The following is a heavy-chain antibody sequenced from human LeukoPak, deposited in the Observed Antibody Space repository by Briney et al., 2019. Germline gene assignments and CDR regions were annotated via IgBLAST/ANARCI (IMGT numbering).Heavy chain of an antibody. CDR3: ARVYSSGWTIFDY. J-gene: IGHJ4*02. V-gene: IGHV3-23*01. CDR1: GFTISGFA. CDR2: SIGSDYKT. D-gene: IGHD6-19*01. Sequence: PGGSLRLSCAASGFTISGFAMTWVRQAPGKGLEWVASIGSDYKTHYSESVKGRFAISRDNSKSTVFLQMNSLRAEDTAVYYCARVYSSGWTIFDYWGQGTLVTVSS.